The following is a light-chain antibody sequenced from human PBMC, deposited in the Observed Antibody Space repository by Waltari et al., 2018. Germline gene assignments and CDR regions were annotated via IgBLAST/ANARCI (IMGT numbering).Light chain of an antibody. CDR2: DVN. V-gene: IGLV2-14*01. CDR1: SSDVGGYHY. CDR3: GSYTSSTTPYV. Sequence: QSALTQPASVSGSPGQSITISCTGTSSDVGGYHYFTWYQQQPGKAPKVMIYDVNNRPSGVSNRFSGSKSGNTASLTISGLQAEDEADYYGGSYTSSTTPYVFGTGTKVTVL. J-gene: IGLJ1*01.